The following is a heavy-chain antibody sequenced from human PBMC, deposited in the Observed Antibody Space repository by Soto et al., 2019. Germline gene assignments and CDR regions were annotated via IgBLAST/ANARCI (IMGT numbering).Heavy chain of an antibody. J-gene: IGHJ5*02. V-gene: IGHV1-18*01. CDR1: GYTFSTYG. Sequence: ALVKVSCKASGYTFSTYGISWVRQAPGQGLEWMGWISAYNGNTNFAQNLRGRVTMTTDTSTSTAYVELRTLRSDDTAVYYCARGFPLWFDPWGQGTLVTVSS. CDR3: ARGFPLWFDP. CDR2: ISAYNGNT. D-gene: IGHD3-3*01.